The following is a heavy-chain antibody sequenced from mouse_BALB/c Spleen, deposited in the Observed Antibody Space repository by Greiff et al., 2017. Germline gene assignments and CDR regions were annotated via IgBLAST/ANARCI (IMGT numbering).Heavy chain of an antibody. J-gene: IGHJ4*01. V-gene: IGHV5-6*01. CDR1: GFTFSSYG. CDR2: ISSGGSYT. CDR3: ARLEALYAMDY. Sequence: EVQLVESGGDLVKPGGSLKLSCAASGFTFSSYGMSWVRQTPDKRLEWVATISSGGSYTYYPDSVKGRFTISRDNAKNTLYLQMSSLKSEDTAMYYCARLEALYAMDYWGQGTSVTVSS.